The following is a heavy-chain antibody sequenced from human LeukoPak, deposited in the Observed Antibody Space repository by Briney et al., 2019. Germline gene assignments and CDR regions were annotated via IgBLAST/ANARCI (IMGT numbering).Heavy chain of an antibody. CDR2: ISGSGGST. J-gene: IGHJ4*02. CDR3: AKDLHSSGWLVYFDY. CDR1: GLTFSSYA. Sequence: GGSLRLSCAASGLTFSSYAMSWVRQAPGKGLEWVSAISGSGGSTYYADSVKGRFTISRDNSKNTLYLQMNSLRAEDTAVYYCAKDLHSSGWLVYFDYWGQGTLVTVSS. D-gene: IGHD6-19*01. V-gene: IGHV3-23*01.